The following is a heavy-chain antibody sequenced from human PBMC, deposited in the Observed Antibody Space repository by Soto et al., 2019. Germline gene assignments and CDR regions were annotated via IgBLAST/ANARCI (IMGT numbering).Heavy chain of an antibody. CDR1: GYALSVLS. D-gene: IGHD4-17*01. Sequence: SVQGYCQISGYALSVLSVHWLIQARGKGREWMGGFDPEDGETIYAQKYQGRVTMTEDTSTDTAYMELSSLRSEDTAVYYCATVGVTTSDWFDPWGQGTLVTVSS. J-gene: IGHJ5*02. CDR2: FDPEDGET. CDR3: ATVGVTTSDWFDP. V-gene: IGHV1-24*01.